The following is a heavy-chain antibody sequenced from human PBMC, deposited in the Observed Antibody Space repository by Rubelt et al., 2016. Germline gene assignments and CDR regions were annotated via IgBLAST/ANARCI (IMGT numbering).Heavy chain of an antibody. CDR3: ARHRKGGFWSWSGRWFDP. CDR2: IYPGDSDT. J-gene: IGHJ5*02. Sequence: GIIYPGDSDTRYSPSFQGQVTISADKSISTAYLQWSSLKASDTAMYYCARHRKGGFWSWSGRWFDPWGQGTLVTVSS. V-gene: IGHV5-51*01. D-gene: IGHD3-3*01.